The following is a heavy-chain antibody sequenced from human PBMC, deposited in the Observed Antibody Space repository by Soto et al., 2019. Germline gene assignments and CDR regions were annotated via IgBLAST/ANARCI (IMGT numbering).Heavy chain of an antibody. CDR3: ARSSASYGSFDY. D-gene: IGHD5-18*01. J-gene: IGHJ4*02. V-gene: IGHV1-46*01. CDR1: GYTFTSYY. CDR2: INPSGGST. Sequence: ASVNVSCKASGYTFTSYYMHWVRQAPGQGLEWMGIINPSGGSTSYAQKFQGRVTMTRDTATSTVYMELSSLRSEDTAVYYCARSSASYGSFDYWGQGTLVTVSS.